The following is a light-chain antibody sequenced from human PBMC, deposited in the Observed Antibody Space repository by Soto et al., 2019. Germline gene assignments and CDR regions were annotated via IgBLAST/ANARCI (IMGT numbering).Light chain of an antibody. V-gene: IGKV1-39*01. CDR2: AAS. CDR1: QSISSY. J-gene: IGKJ2*02. Sequence: DIQMTQSPSSLSASVGDRVTITCRASQSISSYLNWYQQKPGKAPKLLIYAASSLQSGVPSRFSGSGSGTDFTFTISGLQPEYVAKYYYQQSYSTPCTFGQGTKLEIK. CDR3: QQSYSTPCT.